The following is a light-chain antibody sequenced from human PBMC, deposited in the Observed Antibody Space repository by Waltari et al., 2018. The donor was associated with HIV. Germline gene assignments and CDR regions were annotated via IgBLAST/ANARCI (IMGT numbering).Light chain of an antibody. CDR1: QSVSSSY. J-gene: IGKJ5*01. CDR2: GAS. CDR3: QQFGTSPIT. Sequence: EIVLTQSPGTLSLSQGERATLSCRASQSVSSSYLAWYQQKPGQAPRLLIYGASSRATGIPDRFSGSGSGTDFTLTVSRLEPEDFAVYYCQQFGTSPITFGQGTRLEIK. V-gene: IGKV3-20*01.